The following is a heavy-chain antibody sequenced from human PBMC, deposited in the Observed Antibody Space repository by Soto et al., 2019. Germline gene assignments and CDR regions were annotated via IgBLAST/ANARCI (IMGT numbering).Heavy chain of an antibody. Sequence: QVQLQESGPGLVKPSQTLSLTCTVSGGSISSGGYYWSWIRQHPGKGLEWIGYIYYSGSTYYNPSLKSRVTISVDTSKNQFSLKLSSVTAADTAVYYCARGDRYYESEGVVDYWGQGTLVTVSS. J-gene: IGHJ4*02. V-gene: IGHV4-31*03. CDR3: ARGDRYYESEGVVDY. CDR2: IYYSGST. D-gene: IGHD3-22*01. CDR1: GGSISSGGYY.